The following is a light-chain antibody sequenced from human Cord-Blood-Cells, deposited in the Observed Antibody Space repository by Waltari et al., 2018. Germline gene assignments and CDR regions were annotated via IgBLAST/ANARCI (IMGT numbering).Light chain of an antibody. CDR1: SLRSYY. Sequence: SSELTQDLAVSVALGQTVRITCQGDSLRSYYASWYQQKPGQAPVLVIYGKNNRPSGIPDRFSGSSSVNAASLTITGAQAEDEADYYCNSRDSSGNHLVFGGGTKLTVL. V-gene: IGLV3-19*01. CDR3: NSRDSSGNHLV. J-gene: IGLJ2*01. CDR2: GKN.